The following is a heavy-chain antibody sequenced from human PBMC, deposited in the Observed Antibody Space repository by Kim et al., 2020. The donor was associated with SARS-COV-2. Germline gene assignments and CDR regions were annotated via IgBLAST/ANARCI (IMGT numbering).Heavy chain of an antibody. Sequence: SETLSLTCIVSGGSISTSSYFWGWIRQPPGKGLEWIGSYYYSGNTYYSPSLKSRVTVSVDTNKNQFSLKLNFVTAADTAGYFCVGLSIRLGTPDSSDIWG. D-gene: IGHD3-16*01. V-gene: IGHV4-39*07. J-gene: IGHJ3*02. CDR1: GGSISTSSYF. CDR2: YYYSGNT. CDR3: VGLSIRLGTPDSSDI.